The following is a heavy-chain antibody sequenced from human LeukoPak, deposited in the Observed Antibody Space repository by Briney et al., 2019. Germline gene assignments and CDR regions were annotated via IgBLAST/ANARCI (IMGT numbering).Heavy chain of an antibody. CDR1: GFTFSSYW. CDR3: ARLPYSSGWLLNWFDP. J-gene: IGHJ5*02. V-gene: IGHV3-7*01. Sequence: GGPLRLSCAASGFTFSSYWMSWVRQAPGKGLEGVANIKQDGSEKYYVDSVKGRFTISRDNAKNSLYLQMNSLRAEDTAVYYCARLPYSSGWLLNWFDPWGQGTLVTVSS. CDR2: IKQDGSEK. D-gene: IGHD6-19*01.